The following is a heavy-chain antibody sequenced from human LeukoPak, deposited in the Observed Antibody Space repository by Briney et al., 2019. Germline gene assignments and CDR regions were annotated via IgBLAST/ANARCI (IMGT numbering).Heavy chain of an antibody. D-gene: IGHD3-16*02. CDR1: GFTVSSNY. CDR2: IYSGGST. J-gene: IGHJ4*02. V-gene: IGHV3-53*01. CDR3: ARGLDYVWGSYPFDY. Sequence: GGSLRLSCAASGFTVSSNYMSWVRQAPGKGLEWVSVIYSGGSTYYADSVKGRFTISRDNSKNTLYLQMNSLRAEDTAVYYCARGLDYVWGSYPFDYWGQGTLVTVSS.